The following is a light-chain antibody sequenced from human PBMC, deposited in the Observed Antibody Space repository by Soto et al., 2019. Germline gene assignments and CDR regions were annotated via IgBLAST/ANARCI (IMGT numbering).Light chain of an antibody. J-gene: IGLJ3*02. Sequence: QSALTQPASVSGSPGQSITISCTGTSSDVGGHNYVSWYQQHPGKAPKLIIFEVSDRPSGVSNRFSGSKSGSTASLTISGLQAEDEADYYCASWDASVSSWVFGGGTKVTVL. V-gene: IGLV2-14*01. CDR1: SSDVGGHNY. CDR3: ASWDASVSSWV. CDR2: EVS.